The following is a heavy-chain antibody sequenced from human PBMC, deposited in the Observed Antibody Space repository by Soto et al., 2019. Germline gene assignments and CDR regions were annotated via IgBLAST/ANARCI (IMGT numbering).Heavy chain of an antibody. J-gene: IGHJ4*02. V-gene: IGHV4-59*08. CDR1: GDSISGYY. CDR3: ARLGGRPGYYFDY. CDR2: IYNSATT. Sequence: QVQLQESGPGLVKPSETLSLTCTVSGDSISGYYWTWIRQPPGKRLEWIAYIYNSATTNYNPSLKSRVTISRDTSKNQFSLNLSSVTAADTAVYYCARLGGRPGYYFDYWGQGTLVTVSS. D-gene: IGHD3-16*01.